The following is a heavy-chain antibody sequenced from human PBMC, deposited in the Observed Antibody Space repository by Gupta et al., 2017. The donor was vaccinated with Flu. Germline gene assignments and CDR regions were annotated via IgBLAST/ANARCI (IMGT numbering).Heavy chain of an antibody. CDR3: AKDSSLKQLWGAIGY. Sequence: EVQLVESGGGLVQPGRSLRLSCAASGFKFDDYAMHWVRQIPGKGLEWVSGLSWNSRSIAYADSVRGRFTISRDNAKNSLFLQMNSLRPEDTAFYYCAKDSSLKQLWGAIGYWGQGTLVTVSS. V-gene: IGHV3-9*01. CDR2: LSWNSRSI. CDR1: GFKFDDYA. D-gene: IGHD3-16*01. J-gene: IGHJ4*02.